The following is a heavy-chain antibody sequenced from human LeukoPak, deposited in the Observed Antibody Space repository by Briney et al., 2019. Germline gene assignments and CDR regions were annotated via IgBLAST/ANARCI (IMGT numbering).Heavy chain of an antibody. CDR1: GFTFSSYG. V-gene: IGHV3-30*03. CDR3: ARDSSWSQDY. CDR2: TSYDGTDT. Sequence: PGGSLRLSCAASGFTFSSYGIHWVRQAPGKGLEWVALTSYDGTDTYYADSVKGRFTISRDNTKNTLYLQMNSLRAEDTAVYYCARDSSWSQDYWGQGTLVTVSS. D-gene: IGHD2-15*01. J-gene: IGHJ4*02.